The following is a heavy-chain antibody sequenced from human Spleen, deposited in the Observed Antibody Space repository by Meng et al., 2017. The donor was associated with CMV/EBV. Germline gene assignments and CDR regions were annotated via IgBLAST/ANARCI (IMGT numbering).Heavy chain of an antibody. D-gene: IGHD2-2*01. V-gene: IGHV1-2*02. CDR3: ARSRRDCTRTSCYVPDYYGLDV. CDR2: INPNSGGT. J-gene: IGHJ6*02. Sequence: ASVKVSCKASGGTLSSHGISWVRQAPGQGLEWMGWINPNSGGTNSVETFQGRVTMTSDPSITTAHMEVISLRSDDTAIYYCARSRRDCTRTSCYVPDYYGLDVWGQGTTVTVSS. CDR1: GGTLSSHG.